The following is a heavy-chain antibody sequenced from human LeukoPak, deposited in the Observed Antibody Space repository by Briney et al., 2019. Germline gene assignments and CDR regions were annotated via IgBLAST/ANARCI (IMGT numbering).Heavy chain of an antibody. Sequence: SVKVSCKASGGTFSSYAISWVRQAPGQGLEWMGRIIPIFGTANYAQKSQGRVTITTDESTSTAYMELSSLRSEDTAVYYCANPTNSDFWSGYADAFDIWGQGTMVTVSS. CDR2: IIPIFGTA. D-gene: IGHD3-3*01. V-gene: IGHV1-69*05. CDR3: ANPTNSDFWSGYADAFDI. CDR1: GGTFSSYA. J-gene: IGHJ3*02.